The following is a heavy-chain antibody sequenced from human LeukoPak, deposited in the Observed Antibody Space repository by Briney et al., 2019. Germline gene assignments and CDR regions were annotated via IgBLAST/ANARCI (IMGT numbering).Heavy chain of an antibody. D-gene: IGHD2-2*01. V-gene: IGHV1-2*02. CDR2: INPNSGGT. CDR3: ARGCSSTSWDGIDY. CDR1: GYTFTGYY. J-gene: IGHJ4*02. Sequence: GASVKVSCKASGYTFTGYYMHWVRQAPGQGLEWMGWINPNSGGTNYAQKFQGRVTMTRDTSISTAYMELSRLRSDDTAVYYCARGCSSTSWDGIDYWGQGTLVTVSS.